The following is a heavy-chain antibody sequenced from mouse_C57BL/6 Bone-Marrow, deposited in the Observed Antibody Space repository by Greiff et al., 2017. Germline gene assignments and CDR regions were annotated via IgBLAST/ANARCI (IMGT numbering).Heavy chain of an antibody. CDR1: GYTFTSYW. V-gene: IGHV1-61*01. CDR3: ARVYDYDGGYAMDY. Sequence: QVQLKQPGAELVRPGSSVKLSCKASGYTFTSYWMDWVKQRPGQGLEWIGNIYPSDSETHYNQKFKDKATLTVDKSSSTAYMQLSSLTSEDSAVYYCARVYDYDGGYAMDYWGQGTSVTVSS. J-gene: IGHJ4*01. CDR2: IYPSDSET. D-gene: IGHD2-4*01.